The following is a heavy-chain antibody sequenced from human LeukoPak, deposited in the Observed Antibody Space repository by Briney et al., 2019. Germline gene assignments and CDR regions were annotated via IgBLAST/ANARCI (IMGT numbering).Heavy chain of an antibody. CDR2: IISI. Sequence: IISIYYAYSVKGRFTISRDNANNSLYLQMNILRAEDTAVYYCARVDNFDYYDSSGSRAPWGQGTLVTVSS. D-gene: IGHD3-22*01. CDR3: ARVDNFDYYDSSGSRAP. J-gene: IGHJ1*01. V-gene: IGHV3-21*01.